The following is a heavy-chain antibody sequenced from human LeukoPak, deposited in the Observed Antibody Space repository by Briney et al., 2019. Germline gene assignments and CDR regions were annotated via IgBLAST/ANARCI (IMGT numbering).Heavy chain of an antibody. J-gene: IGHJ3*02. V-gene: IGHV3-21*01. Sequence: GGPLRLSCAASGFTFSSYSMNWVRQAPGKGLEWVSSISSSSSYIYYADSVKGRFTISRDNAKNSLYLQMNSLRAEDTAVYYCARFSPGAFDIWGQGTMVTVSS. CDR1: GFTFSSYS. CDR2: ISSSSSYI. CDR3: ARFSPGAFDI.